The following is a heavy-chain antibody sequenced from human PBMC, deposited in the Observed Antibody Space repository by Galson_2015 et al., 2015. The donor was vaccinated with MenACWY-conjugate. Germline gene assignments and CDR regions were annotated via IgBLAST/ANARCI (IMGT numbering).Heavy chain of an antibody. CDR3: ARRRWVQRVVDAGDI. D-gene: IGHD5-24*01. V-gene: IGHV1-69*04. Sequence: SVKVSCKASGGAFSNYAISWVRQAPGQGLEWMGRTIPFLGIANYAETFQGRVTITAEKSTSTVYMEVTGLRSDDTAVYYCARRRWVQRVVDAGDIWGQGTMVTVSS. J-gene: IGHJ3*02. CDR2: TIPFLGIA. CDR1: GGAFSNYA.